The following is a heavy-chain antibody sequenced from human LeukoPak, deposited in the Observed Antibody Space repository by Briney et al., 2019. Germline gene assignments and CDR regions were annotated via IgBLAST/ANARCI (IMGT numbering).Heavy chain of an antibody. CDR1: GGSISSGSYY. D-gene: IGHD2-8*01. J-gene: IGHJ6*03. Sequence: SQTLSLTCTVSGGSISSGSYYWSWIRQPAGKGLEWIGRIYTSGSTNYNPSLKSRVTISVDTSKNQFSLKLSSVTAADTAVYYCARAEGGCTNGVCYHYYYYYMDVWGKGITVTVSS. CDR3: ARAEGGCTNGVCYHYYYYYMDV. CDR2: IYTSGST. V-gene: IGHV4-61*02.